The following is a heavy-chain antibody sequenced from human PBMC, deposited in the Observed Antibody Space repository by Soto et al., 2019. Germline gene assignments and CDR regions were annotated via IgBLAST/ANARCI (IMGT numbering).Heavy chain of an antibody. CDR3: ARVEKYCTSTNCLDY. Sequence: ASVKVSCKAPGYTFSNSGTTWVRQAPGQGLEWMGWISAYNGDANYAQKFQGRVTMTTDTSTNTAYMELRSLRSDDTAVYYCARVEKYCTSTNCLDYWGQGTLVTVSS. V-gene: IGHV1-18*01. D-gene: IGHD2-2*01. CDR1: GYTFSNSG. J-gene: IGHJ4*02. CDR2: ISAYNGDA.